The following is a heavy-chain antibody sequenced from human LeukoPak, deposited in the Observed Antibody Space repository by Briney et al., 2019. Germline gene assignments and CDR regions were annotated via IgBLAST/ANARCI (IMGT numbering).Heavy chain of an antibody. CDR3: ARYSSGWYSLYYFDY. V-gene: IGHV4-39*07. D-gene: IGHD6-19*01. CDR1: GGSISSSSYY. J-gene: IGHJ4*02. Sequence: PSETLSLTCTVSGGSISSSSYYWGWIRQPPGKGLEWIGSIYYSGSTNYNPSLKSRVTISVDTSKNQFSLKLSSVTAADTAVYYCARYSSGWYSLYYFDYWGQGTLVTVSS. CDR2: IYYSGST.